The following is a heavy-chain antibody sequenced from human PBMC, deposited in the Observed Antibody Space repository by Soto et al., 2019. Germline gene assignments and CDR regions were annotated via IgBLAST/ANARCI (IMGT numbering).Heavy chain of an antibody. CDR3: ASLLRYFDWWDFDY. CDR1: IGSINNYY. D-gene: IGHD3-9*01. Sequence: PSETLSLTCSVSIGSINNYYWSWIRQPPGKGLEWIGYIYYSGSTHYNPSLRSRVTISVDTSKNQLSLKLSSVTAADTAVYYCASLLRYFDWWDFDYWGQGTLVTVSS. V-gene: IGHV4-59*12. CDR2: IYYSGST. J-gene: IGHJ4*02.